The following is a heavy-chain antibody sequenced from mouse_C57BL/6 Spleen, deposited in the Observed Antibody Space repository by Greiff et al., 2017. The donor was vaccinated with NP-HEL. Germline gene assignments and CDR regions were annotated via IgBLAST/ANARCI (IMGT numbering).Heavy chain of an antibody. CDR3: AIYYYGSFYWYFDV. V-gene: IGHV3-6*01. CDR2: ISYDGSN. Sequence: ESGPGLVKPSQSLSLTCSVTGYSITSGYYWNWIRQFPGNKLEWMGYISYDGSNNYNPSLKNRISITRDTSKTQFFLKLNSVTTEDTATYYCAIYYYGSFYWYFDVWGTGTTVTVSS. CDR1: GYSITSGYY. J-gene: IGHJ1*03. D-gene: IGHD1-1*01.